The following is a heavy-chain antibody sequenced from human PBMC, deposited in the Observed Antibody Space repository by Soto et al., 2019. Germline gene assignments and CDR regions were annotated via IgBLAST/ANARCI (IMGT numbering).Heavy chain of an antibody. CDR2: IYPGDSDT. D-gene: IGHD6-13*01. Sequence: PGESLKISCHGSGYSFTSYWIGWVRQMPGKGLEWMGIIYPGDSDTRYSPSFQGQVTISADKSISTAYLQWSSLKASDTAMYYCASARAAAGSYYYYGMDVWGQGTTVTVSS. CDR3: ASARAAAGSYYYYGMDV. CDR1: GYSFTSYW. V-gene: IGHV5-51*01. J-gene: IGHJ6*02.